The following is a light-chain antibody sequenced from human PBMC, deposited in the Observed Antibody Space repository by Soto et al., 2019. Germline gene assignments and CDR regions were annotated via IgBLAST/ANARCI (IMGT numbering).Light chain of an antibody. Sequence: ETLMTQSPVTLSVSPGERPTLSRRASQSVTINLAWYHQKPGQAPRLLIYGAYTRATGITARFSGSGSGTEFTLSISSLQSEDFGIYYCQQYNNWPQTFGQGTKVDIK. V-gene: IGKV3-15*01. CDR1: QSVTIN. CDR3: QQYNNWPQT. J-gene: IGKJ1*01. CDR2: GAY.